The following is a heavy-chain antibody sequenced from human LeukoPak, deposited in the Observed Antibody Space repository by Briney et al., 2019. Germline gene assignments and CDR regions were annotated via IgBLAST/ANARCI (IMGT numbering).Heavy chain of an antibody. J-gene: IGHJ4*02. CDR2: IIPIFGTA. Sequence: SVKVSCKASGYTFTSYAISWVRQAPGQGLEWMGGIIPIFGTANYAQKFQGRVTITADESTSTAYMELSSLRSEDTAVYYCARGVEVAPNYFDYWGQGTLVTVSS. D-gene: IGHD2-2*01. CDR3: ARGVEVAPNYFDY. CDR1: GYTFTSYA. V-gene: IGHV1-69*13.